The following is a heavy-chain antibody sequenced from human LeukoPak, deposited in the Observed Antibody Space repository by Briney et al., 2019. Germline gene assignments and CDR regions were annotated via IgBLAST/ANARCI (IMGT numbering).Heavy chain of an antibody. V-gene: IGHV3-23*01. J-gene: IGHJ4*02. Sequence: GGSLRLSCAASGFTFRDYVMSWVRQAPGKGLVWVSAITSSSGSIYYADSVKGRFTISRDNSKDTLYLQMNSLRAEDTAVYYCARDCTDGSCFSDYWGQGTLVTVSS. CDR1: GFTFRDYV. CDR2: ITSSSGSI. D-gene: IGHD2-15*01. CDR3: ARDCTDGSCFSDY.